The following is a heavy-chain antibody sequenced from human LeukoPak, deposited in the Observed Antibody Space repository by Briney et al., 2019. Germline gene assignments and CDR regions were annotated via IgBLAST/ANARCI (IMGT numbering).Heavy chain of an antibody. D-gene: IGHD3-10*01. V-gene: IGHV4-31*03. Sequence: PSETLSLTCTVSGGSISSGGYYWSWIRQHPGKGLEWIGYIYYSGSTYYNPSLKSRVTISVDTSKNQFSLKLSSVTAADTAVYYCARAPVPYYYGSGSPQPLDYWGQGTLVTVSS. CDR3: ARAPVPYYYGSGSPQPLDY. CDR2: IYYSGST. CDR1: GGSISSGGYY. J-gene: IGHJ4*02.